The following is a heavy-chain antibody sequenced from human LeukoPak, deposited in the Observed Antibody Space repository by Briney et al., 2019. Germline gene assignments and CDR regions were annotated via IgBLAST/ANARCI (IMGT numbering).Heavy chain of an antibody. Sequence: SETLSLTCAVYGGSFSGYYWSLIRQPPGKGLEWIGEINHSGSTNYNPSLKSRVTISVDTSKNQFSLKLSSVTAADTAVYYCARGCGTNGVCYSDYWGQGTLVTVSS. V-gene: IGHV4-34*01. J-gene: IGHJ4*02. CDR2: INHSGST. CDR3: ARGCGTNGVCYSDY. D-gene: IGHD2-8*01. CDR1: GGSFSGYY.